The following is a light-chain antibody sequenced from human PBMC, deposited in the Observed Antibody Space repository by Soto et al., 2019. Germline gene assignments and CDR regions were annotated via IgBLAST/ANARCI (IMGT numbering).Light chain of an antibody. CDR3: EIWDSNTFNV. J-gene: IGLJ1*01. CDR1: SGHSSYI. CDR2: LEGSGSY. Sequence: QSVLTQSSSASASLGSSVKLTCTLSSGHSSYIIAWHQQQPGKAPRYLMKLEGSGSYNKGSGVPDRFSGSSSGADRYLTISNLQSEDEADYYCEIWDSNTFNVSGTGTKVTVL. V-gene: IGLV4-60*03.